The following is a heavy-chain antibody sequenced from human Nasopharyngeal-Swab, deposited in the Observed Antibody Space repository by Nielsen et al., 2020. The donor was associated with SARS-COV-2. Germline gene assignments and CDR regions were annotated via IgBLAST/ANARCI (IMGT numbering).Heavy chain of an antibody. Sequence: SGTMSLTCTVSGGSISSSSYYWGWIRQPPGKGLEWIGSIYYSGSTYYNPSLKSRVTISVDTSKNQFSLKLSSVTAADTAVYYCARGYSSGWYPFDYWGQGTLVTVSS. CDR2: IYYSGST. CDR3: ARGYSSGWYPFDY. D-gene: IGHD6-19*01. CDR1: GGSISSSSYY. J-gene: IGHJ4*02. V-gene: IGHV4-39*07.